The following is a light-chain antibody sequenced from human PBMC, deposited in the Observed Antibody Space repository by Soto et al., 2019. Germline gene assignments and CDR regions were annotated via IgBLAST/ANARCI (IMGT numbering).Light chain of an antibody. CDR3: SSYAGSDNVV. CDR1: SSDVGGYNY. CDR2: VVS. V-gene: IGLV2-8*01. Sequence: QSALTQPPSASGSPGQSVTISCTGTSSDVGGYNYVSWYQQHPGKAPKLVIYVVSARPSGVPDRFSGSKSGNTASLTVSGLQAEDEADYYCSSYAGSDNVVFGGGTKLTVL. J-gene: IGLJ2*01.